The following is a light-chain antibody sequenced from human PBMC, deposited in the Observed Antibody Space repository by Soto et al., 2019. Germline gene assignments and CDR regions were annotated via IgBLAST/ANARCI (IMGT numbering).Light chain of an antibody. CDR3: SSYAGSNTYV. CDR1: SSDIGNYNF. J-gene: IGLJ1*01. V-gene: IGLV2-8*01. CDR2: EVS. Sequence: QSVLTQPPSASGSPGQSVAVSCTGTSSDIGNYNFVSWYQQHPGKAPKLMIYEVSKWPSGVPDRFSGSKSGNTASLTVSGLQAEDEADYYCSSYAGSNTYVFGTGTKVTVL.